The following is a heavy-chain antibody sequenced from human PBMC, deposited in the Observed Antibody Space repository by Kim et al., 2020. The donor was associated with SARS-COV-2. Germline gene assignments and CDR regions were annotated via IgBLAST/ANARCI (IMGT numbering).Heavy chain of an antibody. J-gene: IGHJ3*02. CDR3: ARESIRPFDAFDI. V-gene: IGHV3-33*01. Sequence: YEASVKGRFTISRDNSKNTLYLQMNSLRAEETAVYFCARESIRPFDAFDIWGQGTMVTVSS.